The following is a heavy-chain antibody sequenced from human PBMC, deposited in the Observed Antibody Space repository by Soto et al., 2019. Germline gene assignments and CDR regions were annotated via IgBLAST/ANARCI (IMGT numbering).Heavy chain of an antibody. V-gene: IGHV3-7*01. D-gene: IGHD2-15*01. Sequence: GGSLRLSCAASGFTFSSYWMSWVRQAPGKGLEWVANIKQDGSEKYYADSVKGRFTISRDNAKNSLYLQMNSLRAEDTAVYYCARAGKGWYGLGWYYYGMDVWGQGTTVTVSS. CDR3: ARAGKGWYGLGWYYYGMDV. J-gene: IGHJ6*02. CDR2: IKQDGSEK. CDR1: GFTFSSYW.